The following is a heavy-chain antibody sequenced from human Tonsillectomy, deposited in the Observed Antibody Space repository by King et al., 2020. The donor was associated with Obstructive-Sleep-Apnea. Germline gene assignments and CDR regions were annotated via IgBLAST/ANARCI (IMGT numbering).Heavy chain of an antibody. CDR3: ASSSGYFDY. D-gene: IGHD3-22*01. CDR1: GFTFSDYY. V-gene: IGHV3-11*01. CDR2: ISSSGSIK. Sequence: QVQLVESGGGLVKPGGSLRLSCAASGFTFSDYYMTWIRQAPGEGLEWVSYISSSGSIKYYVDSLKGLFGISRDNAKKSLYLQMNSLIAEDSAVYYCASSSGYFDYWGQGTLVTVSS. J-gene: IGHJ4*02.